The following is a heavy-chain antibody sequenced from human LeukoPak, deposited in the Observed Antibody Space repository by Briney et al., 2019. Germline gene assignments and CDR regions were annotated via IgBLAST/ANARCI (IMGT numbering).Heavy chain of an antibody. CDR2: IKPNSGGT. Sequence: ASVKVSCKASGYSFTGYYMHWVRQAPGQGLEWMGWIKPNSGGTNYAQKFQGRVTMTRDTSISTAYMELSRLRSDDTAVYYCATEAVAGTRVDYWGQGTLVTVSS. V-gene: IGHV1-2*02. CDR3: ATEAVAGTRVDY. CDR1: GYSFTGYY. D-gene: IGHD6-19*01. J-gene: IGHJ4*02.